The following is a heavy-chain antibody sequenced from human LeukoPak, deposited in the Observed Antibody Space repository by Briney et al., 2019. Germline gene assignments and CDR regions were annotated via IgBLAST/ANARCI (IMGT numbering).Heavy chain of an antibody. CDR3: ARSSGTGTFSY. V-gene: IGHV4-39*02. Sequence: SETLSLTCTVSGDSISRSTYYWAWIRQPPGKGLEWIGSVYYGRSPCSNPSLESRATISVDTSKNHFSLKMSSVTAADTAVYYCARSSGTGTFSYWGQGTLVTVSS. J-gene: IGHJ4*02. CDR1: GDSISRSTYY. CDR2: VYYGRSP. D-gene: IGHD6-25*01.